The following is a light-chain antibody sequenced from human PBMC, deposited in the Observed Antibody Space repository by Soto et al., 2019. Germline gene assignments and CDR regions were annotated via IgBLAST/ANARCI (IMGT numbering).Light chain of an antibody. V-gene: IGKV2-30*02. CDR1: QSPVHSNGNTF. J-gene: IGKJ1*01. Sequence: EVVMTQSPLSLPVTLGQPASISCRSSQSPVHSNGNTFLTWFQQRPGQSPRRLIYKVSIRDSGVSDRFSGSGSGTDFTLKISRVEAEDVGVYYCMQGTYAPQTFGQGTKVDIK. CDR3: MQGTYAPQT. CDR2: KVS.